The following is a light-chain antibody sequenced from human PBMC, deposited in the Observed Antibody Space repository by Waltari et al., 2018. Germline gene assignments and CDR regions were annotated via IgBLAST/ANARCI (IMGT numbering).Light chain of an antibody. V-gene: IGLV9-49*01. CDR2: VGTGGIVG. Sequence: QPVLTQPPSASASLGASVTLTCTLSSGYSNYKVDWYQQRPGKGPRFVMRVGTGGIVGSRGDGIPDRFSVLGSGLNRFLTIDNIQEEDESDYYCGADHGSGDNFVRIFGGGTNLTVL. CDR3: GADHGSGDNFVRI. J-gene: IGLJ2*01. CDR1: SGYSNYK.